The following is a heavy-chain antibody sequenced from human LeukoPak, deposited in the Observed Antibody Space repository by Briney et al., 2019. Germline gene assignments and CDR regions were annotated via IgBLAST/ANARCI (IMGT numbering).Heavy chain of an antibody. J-gene: IGHJ4*02. CDR1: GFTFSGSA. V-gene: IGHV3-73*01. Sequence: GGSLKLSCAASGFTFSGSAMHWVRQASGKGLEWVGRIRSKANSYATAYAASVKGRFTISRDDSKNTAYLQMNSLKTEDTAVYYCTRHVEHLRLSGLFPSQTPDNYWGQGTLVTVSS. CDR2: IRSKANSYAT. CDR3: TRHVEHLRLSGLFPSQTPDNY. D-gene: IGHD3-10*01.